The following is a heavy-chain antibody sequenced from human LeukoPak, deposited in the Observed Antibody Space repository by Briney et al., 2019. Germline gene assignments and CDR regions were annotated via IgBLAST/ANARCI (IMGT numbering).Heavy chain of an antibody. D-gene: IGHD6-19*01. CDR2: IRAYNGNT. CDR3: ARDPSVAVAGYFDY. V-gene: IGHV1-18*01. Sequence: AAVKVSFMATGYTFTSYGFSWLRQPPGQGLEWMGWIRAYNGNTNNAQKLQGRVTMTTDTSTSTAYMELRSLRSDNTAVYYCARDPSVAVAGYFDYWGQGTLVTVSS. J-gene: IGHJ4*02. CDR1: GYTFTSYG.